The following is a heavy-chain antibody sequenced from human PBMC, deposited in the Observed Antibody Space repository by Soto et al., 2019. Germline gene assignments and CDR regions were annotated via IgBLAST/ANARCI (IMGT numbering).Heavy chain of an antibody. V-gene: IGHV3-72*01. CDR3: AIGVVSTGYFDY. Sequence: VQLAESGGGLVQPGGSLRLSCAASGFTFSDHYMDWVRQAPGKGLEWVGRSRDKVHSHTTEYAASVKGRFTISRGDSENSLYLQMNSLKTEDTAVYYCAIGVVSTGYFDYWGQGTLVTVSS. D-gene: IGHD5-12*01. CDR2: SRDKVHSHTT. J-gene: IGHJ4*02. CDR1: GFTFSDHY.